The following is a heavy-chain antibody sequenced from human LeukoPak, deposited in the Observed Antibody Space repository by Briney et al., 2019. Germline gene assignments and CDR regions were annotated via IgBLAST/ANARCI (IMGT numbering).Heavy chain of an antibody. CDR2: ISGSRGTT. CDR1: GIIFSSYA. Sequence: GGSLRLSCEASGIIFSSYAMSCVRQAPGKGLEWVSGISGSRGTTYYADSVKGRLTISRDNSKNTLYLQMNSLRADDTAVYYCAKERTGGWPFDYWGQGTLVTVSS. V-gene: IGHV3-23*01. J-gene: IGHJ4*02. D-gene: IGHD6-19*01. CDR3: AKERTGGWPFDY.